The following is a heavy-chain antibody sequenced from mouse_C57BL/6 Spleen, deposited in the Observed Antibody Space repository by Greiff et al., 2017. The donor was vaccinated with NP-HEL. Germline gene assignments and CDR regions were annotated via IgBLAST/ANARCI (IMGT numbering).Heavy chain of an antibody. CDR3: ARRGTIVTNFDY. J-gene: IGHJ2*01. CDR1: GYTFTSYW. V-gene: IGHV1-61*01. D-gene: IGHD2-5*01. Sequence: QVQLQQPGAELVRPGSSVKLSCKASGYTFTSYWMDWVKQRPGQGLEWIGNIYPSDSETHYNQKFKDKATLTVDKSSSTAYMQLSSLTSEDSAVYYCARRGTIVTNFDYWGQGTTLTVSS. CDR2: IYPSDSET.